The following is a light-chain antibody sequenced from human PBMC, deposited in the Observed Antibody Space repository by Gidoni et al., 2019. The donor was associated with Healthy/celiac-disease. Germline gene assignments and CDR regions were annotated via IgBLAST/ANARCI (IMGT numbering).Light chain of an antibody. Sequence: DIVMTQSPDSLAVSLGDRATINCKSSQSVLYSSNNKNYLAWYQQKPGQPPKLLIYWASTRESGVPDRFSGSGSGTDFTLTISSLQAEDVAVYYCQQYYSTPWTFGQXTKVEIK. CDR1: QSVLYSSNNKNY. J-gene: IGKJ1*01. CDR3: QQYYSTPWT. V-gene: IGKV4-1*01. CDR2: WAS.